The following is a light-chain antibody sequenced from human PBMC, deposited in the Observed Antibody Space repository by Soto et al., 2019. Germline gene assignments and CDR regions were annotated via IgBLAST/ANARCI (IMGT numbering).Light chain of an antibody. CDR3: CSDSTRISSQIV. V-gene: IGLV2-14*01. CDR1: SSDVGGYNY. CDR2: DVS. J-gene: IGLJ1*01. Sequence: QSALTQPASVSGSHGQSITISCTGTSSDVGGYNYVSWYQQHPGKAPKFMIYDVSNRPSGVSNRFSGSKSGNTASLTISGLQAEDEADYYCCSDSTRISSQIVFGTGTKLTV.